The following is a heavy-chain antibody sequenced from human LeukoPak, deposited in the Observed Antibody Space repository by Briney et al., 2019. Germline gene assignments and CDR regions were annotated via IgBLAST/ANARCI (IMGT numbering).Heavy chain of an antibody. CDR2: IYYSGST. CDR3: TGRYYGSGRGFDP. V-gene: IGHV4-59*12. D-gene: IGHD3-10*01. Sequence: SETLSLTCAVSGGSISSYYWSWVRQTPGKGLEWIGYIYYSGSTNYNPSLTRRATISVDKTKNKFSRKRKCMTAEDTAGYYCTGRYYGSGRGFDPWGQGTLVTVSS. CDR1: GGSISSYY. J-gene: IGHJ5*02.